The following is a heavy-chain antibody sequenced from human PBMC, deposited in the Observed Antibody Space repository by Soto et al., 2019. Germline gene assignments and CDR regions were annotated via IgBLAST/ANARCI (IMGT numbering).Heavy chain of an antibody. V-gene: IGHV3-15*07. J-gene: IGHJ3*02. CDR2: IKSKTDGGTT. CDR1: GLTFSNAW. D-gene: IGHD3-22*01. Sequence: GGSLRLSCAASGLTFSNAWMNWVRQAPGKGLEWVGRIKSKTDGGTTDYAAPVKGRFTISRDDSKNTLYLQMNSLKTEDTAVYYCTTGRNYYDTQDAFDIWGQGTMVTVSS. CDR3: TTGRNYYDTQDAFDI.